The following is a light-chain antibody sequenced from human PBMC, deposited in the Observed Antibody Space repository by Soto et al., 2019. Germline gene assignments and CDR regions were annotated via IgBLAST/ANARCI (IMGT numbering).Light chain of an antibody. Sequence: EIVMTQSPATLSVSPGERATLSCRASESVSSNLGWYQQKPGQAPRLLIYGASTRATGIPARFSGSGSGTEFTLTIRSVQPEDFAVYYCQQYNDWPPITFGQGTRLEIK. CDR3: QQYNDWPPIT. CDR1: ESVSSN. CDR2: GAS. V-gene: IGKV3-15*01. J-gene: IGKJ5*01.